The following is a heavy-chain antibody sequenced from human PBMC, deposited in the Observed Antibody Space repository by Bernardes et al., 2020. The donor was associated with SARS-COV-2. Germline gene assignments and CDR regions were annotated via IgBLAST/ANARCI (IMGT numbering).Heavy chain of an antibody. V-gene: IGHV3-7*01. Sequence: GGSLRPSCAVYGTTFSSYSMTWVRQAPGKGLEWVANINEDGSEIKYVDSVKGRFTIPRDNAKNSLYVQVNSLRVEDTAVYYCASGRYGYTYWGQGTLVTVSS. D-gene: IGHD6-13*01. CDR2: INEDGSEI. CDR3: ASGRYGYTY. J-gene: IGHJ4*02. CDR1: GTTFSSYS.